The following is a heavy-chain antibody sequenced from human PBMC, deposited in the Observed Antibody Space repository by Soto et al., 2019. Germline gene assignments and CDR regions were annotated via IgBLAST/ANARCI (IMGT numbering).Heavy chain of an antibody. V-gene: IGHV3-23*01. CDR2: ISGSGGST. Sequence: PGGSLRLSCAASGFTFSSYAMSWVRQAPGKGLEWVSAISGSGGSTYYADSVKGRFTISRDNSKNTLYLQMNSLRAEDTAVYYCAKVTYSGSYYYYYGMDVWGQGTTVTVSS. D-gene: IGHD1-26*01. J-gene: IGHJ6*02. CDR1: GFTFSSYA. CDR3: AKVTYSGSYYYYYGMDV.